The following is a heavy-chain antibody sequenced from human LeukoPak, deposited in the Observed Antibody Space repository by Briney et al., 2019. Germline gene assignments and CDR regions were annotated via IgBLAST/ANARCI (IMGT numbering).Heavy chain of an antibody. CDR2: IYYSGST. J-gene: IGHJ4*02. CDR3: ARRITMVRGVISVGGYFDY. Sequence: PSETLSLTCTVSGGSISSSSYSWGWIRQPPGKGLEWIGSIYYSGSTYYNPSLKSRITISVDTSKNQFSLKLSSVTAADTAVYYCARRITMVRGVISVGGYFDYWGQGTPVTVSS. V-gene: IGHV4-39*07. D-gene: IGHD3-10*01. CDR1: GGSISSSSYS.